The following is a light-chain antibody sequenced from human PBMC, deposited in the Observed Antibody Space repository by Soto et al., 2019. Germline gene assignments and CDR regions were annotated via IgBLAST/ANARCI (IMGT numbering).Light chain of an antibody. V-gene: IGLV2-23*02. Sequence: SVLTQRAFVSGSPGQSITISCTGTSSDVGSYNLVSWYQQHPGKAPKLMIYEVSKRPSGVSNRFSGSKSGNTASLTISGLQAEDEADYYCCSYAGSSTYVFGTGTKVTVL. CDR3: CSYAGSSTYV. CDR1: SSDVGSYNL. J-gene: IGLJ1*01. CDR2: EVS.